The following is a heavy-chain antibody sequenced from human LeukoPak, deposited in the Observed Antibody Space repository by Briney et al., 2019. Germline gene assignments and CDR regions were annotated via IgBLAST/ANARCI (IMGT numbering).Heavy chain of an antibody. D-gene: IGHD6-13*01. Sequence: SETLSLTCTVSGGSISSYYWSWIRQPPGKGLEWIGYIYYSGSTNYNPSLKSRVTISVDTSKNQFSLKLSSVTAADTAVYYCASTSSSWYYYYYYYMDVWGKGTTVTVSS. J-gene: IGHJ6*03. CDR3: ASTSSSWYYYYYYYMDV. CDR1: GGSISSYY. CDR2: IYYSGST. V-gene: IGHV4-59*01.